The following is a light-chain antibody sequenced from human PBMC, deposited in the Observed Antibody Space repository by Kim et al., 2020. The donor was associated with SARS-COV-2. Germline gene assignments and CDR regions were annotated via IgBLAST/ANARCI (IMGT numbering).Light chain of an antibody. CDR1: QSVSNN. CDR2: AVS. CDR3: QHFSNWPRT. Sequence: VSPGERATLACRTSQSVSNNVAWYQQKPGQAPRLLIHAVSTRATGIPARFSGSGSGTDFSLTISSLQSEDFAVYYCQHFSNWPRTFGQGTKVDIK. V-gene: IGKV3-15*01. J-gene: IGKJ1*01.